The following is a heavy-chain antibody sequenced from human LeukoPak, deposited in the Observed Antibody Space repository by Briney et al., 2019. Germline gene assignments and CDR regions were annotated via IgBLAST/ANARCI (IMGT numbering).Heavy chain of an antibody. CDR1: GGTFSSYV. D-gene: IGHD5-24*01. CDR3: ARGRDGYNFIYD. CDR2: IIPILGIA. Sequence: GASVKVSCKASGGTFSSYVISWVRQAPGQGLGWMGRIIPILGIANYAQKFQGRVTITADKSTSTAYMELSSLRSEDTAVYYCARGRDGYNFIYDWGQGTLVTVSS. J-gene: IGHJ4*02. V-gene: IGHV1-69*04.